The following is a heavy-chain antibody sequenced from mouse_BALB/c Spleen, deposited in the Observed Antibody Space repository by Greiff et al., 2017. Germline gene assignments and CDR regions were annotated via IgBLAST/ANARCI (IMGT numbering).Heavy chain of an antibody. D-gene: IGHD1-2*01. CDR3: ARWITTAPYAMDY. Sequence: VQLQQSGAELMKPGASVKISCKATGYTFSSYWIEWVKQRPGHGLEWIGEILPGSGSTNYNDKFKGKATFTADTSSNTAYMQLSSLTSEDSAVYYCARWITTAPYAMDYWGQGTSVTVSS. V-gene: IGHV1-9*01. J-gene: IGHJ4*01. CDR1: GYTFSSYW. CDR2: ILPGSGST.